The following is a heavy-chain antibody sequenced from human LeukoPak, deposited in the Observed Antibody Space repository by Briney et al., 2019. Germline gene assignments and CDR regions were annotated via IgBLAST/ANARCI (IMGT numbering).Heavy chain of an antibody. V-gene: IGHV4-30-2*01. CDR1: GGSINSGGYS. CDR2: IYHSGST. J-gene: IGHJ4*02. CDR3: ARVSEEDCTNGVCYYFDY. D-gene: IGHD2-8*01. Sequence: PSQTLSLTCAVSGGSINSGGYSWSWIRQPPGKGLEWIGYIYHSGSTYYNPSLKSRVTISVDRSKNQFSLKLSSVTAADTAVYYCARVSEEDCTNGVCYYFDYWGQGTLVTVSS.